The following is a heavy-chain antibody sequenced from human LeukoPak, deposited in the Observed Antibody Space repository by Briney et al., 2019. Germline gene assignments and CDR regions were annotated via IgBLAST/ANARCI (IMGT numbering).Heavy chain of an antibody. CDR1: GCSISSYY. V-gene: IGHV4-59*01. CDR2: IYYSGST. CDR3: ARDTRPYGMDV. Sequence: SETLSLTCTVSGCSISSYYWSWIRQPPGKGLEWIGYIYYSGSTKYNPSLKSRVTISVDTSKNQFSLKLSSVTAADTAVYYCARDTRPYGMDVWGQGTTVTVSS. J-gene: IGHJ6*02.